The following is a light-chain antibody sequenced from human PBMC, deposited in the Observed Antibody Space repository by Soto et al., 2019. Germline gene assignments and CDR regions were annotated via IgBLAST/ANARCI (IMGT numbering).Light chain of an antibody. CDR2: GAS. J-gene: IGKJ2*01. CDR1: QSVNNN. CDR3: QQYNNCPPDT. Sequence: EIILTQSPASLSVSPGERATLSCRASQSVNNNLAWYQQKRGQAPRLLIYGASTRATGIPGRVRGSGSGTEFTLTITRLQSEDFAVFFCQQYNNCPPDTFGQGTKLEIK. V-gene: IGKV3-15*01.